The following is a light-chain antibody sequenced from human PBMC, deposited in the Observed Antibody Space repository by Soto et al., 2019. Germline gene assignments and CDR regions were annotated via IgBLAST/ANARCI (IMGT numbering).Light chain of an antibody. Sequence: EIVMTQSPATLSVSPGERATLSCRASQSVSNKLAWYQQKPGQTPRLLIFDASTRATGIPARFSGSGSGTEFTLTISSLQSADFAVYYCHHYTNYLAWTFGQGTKVEIK. CDR1: QSVSNK. V-gene: IGKV3-15*01. J-gene: IGKJ1*01. CDR3: HHYTNYLAWT. CDR2: DAS.